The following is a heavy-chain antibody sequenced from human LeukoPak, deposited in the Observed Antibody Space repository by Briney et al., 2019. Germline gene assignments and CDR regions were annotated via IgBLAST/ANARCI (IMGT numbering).Heavy chain of an antibody. CDR2: VMGRDDST. V-gene: IGHV3-23*01. J-gene: IGHJ4*02. CDR1: GFTFSNYA. Sequence: GASLRLSCAASGFTFSNYAMSGSGQAPGKGRGWVPAVMGRDDSTYYADSVKGRFTISRDTSKNTLYLQMNSLRAEDTAVYYCAKWGDYDILTGYYDSDYWGQGTLVTVSS. CDR3: AKWGDYDILTGYYDSDY. D-gene: IGHD3-9*01.